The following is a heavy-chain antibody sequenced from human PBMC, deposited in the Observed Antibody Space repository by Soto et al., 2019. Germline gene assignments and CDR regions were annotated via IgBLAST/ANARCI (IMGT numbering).Heavy chain of an antibody. CDR1: GGPITSSNW. Sequence: QVQLQESGPGLVKPSGTLSLTCAVSGGPITSSNWWSWVLQPPGKGLEWIGEIYHSGSTNYNPSLKSRVTISVDKSKNQFSLKLSSVTAADTAVYYCARLSLPGRGVGATTGGFDYWGQGTLVTVSS. CDR3: ARLSLPGRGVGATTGGFDY. V-gene: IGHV4-4*02. J-gene: IGHJ4*02. CDR2: IYHSGST. D-gene: IGHD1-26*01.